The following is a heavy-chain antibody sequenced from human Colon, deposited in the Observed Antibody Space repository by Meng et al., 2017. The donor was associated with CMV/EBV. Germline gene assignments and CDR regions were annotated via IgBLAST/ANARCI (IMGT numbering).Heavy chain of an antibody. J-gene: IGHJ6*02. V-gene: IGHV1-69*02. CDR1: GGTFSSYT. CDR2: IIPILGIA. CDR3: ASTVGYQLLPGGMDV. D-gene: IGHD2-2*01. Sequence: SVKVSCKASGGTFSSYTISWVRPAPGQGLEWMGRIIPILGIANYAQKFQGRVTITADKSTSTAYMELSSLRSEDTAVYYCASTVGYQLLPGGMDVWGQGTTVTVSS.